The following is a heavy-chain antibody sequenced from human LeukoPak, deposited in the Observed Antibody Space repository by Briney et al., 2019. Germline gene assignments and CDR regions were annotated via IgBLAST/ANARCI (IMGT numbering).Heavy chain of an antibody. D-gene: IGHD3-10*01. J-gene: IGHJ5*02. CDR1: GGTFSSYA. CDR3: VRDGEGVAISVNYWFDP. CDR2: IIPIVGTA. Sequence: ASVKVSCKASGGTFSSYAISWVRQAPGQGLEWMGGIIPIVGTANYAQKFQGRDTMTRDPAISTAYMELRSLRSEDRAMYYCVRDGEGVAISVNYWFDPWGQGTLVTVSS. V-gene: IGHV1-69*05.